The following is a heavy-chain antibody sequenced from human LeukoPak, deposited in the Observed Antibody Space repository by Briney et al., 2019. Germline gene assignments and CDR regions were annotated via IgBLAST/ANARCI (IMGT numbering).Heavy chain of an antibody. D-gene: IGHD3-22*01. V-gene: IGHV1-69*13. CDR2: IIPIFGTA. J-gene: IGHJ4*02. Sequence: VASVKVSCKASGGTFSSYAISWVRQAPGQGLEWMGGIIPIFGTANYAQKFQGRVTIPADESTSTAYMELSSLRSEDTAVYYCASTVDLDYYDSSGYPTGFDYWGQGTLVTVSS. CDR1: GGTFSSYA. CDR3: ASTVDLDYYDSSGYPTGFDY.